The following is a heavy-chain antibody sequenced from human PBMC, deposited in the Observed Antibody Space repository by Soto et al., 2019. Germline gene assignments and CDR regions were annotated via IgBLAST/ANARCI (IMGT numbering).Heavy chain of an antibody. Sequence: SGPTLVNPAQTLTLTCTFSGFSVSTSGVGVAWIRQPPGKALEWLALIYWDDDKRYSPFLQSRVTITKDTSKNQVVLTMANMDPVDTATYYCAHKGGRGAGMDVWGQGTTVTVSS. CDR2: IYWDDDK. V-gene: IGHV2-5*02. CDR3: AHKGGRGAGMDV. CDR1: GFSVSTSGVG. D-gene: IGHD2-15*01. J-gene: IGHJ6*02.